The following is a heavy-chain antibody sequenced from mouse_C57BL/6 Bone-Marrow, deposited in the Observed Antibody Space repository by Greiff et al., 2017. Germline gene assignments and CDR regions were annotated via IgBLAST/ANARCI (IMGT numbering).Heavy chain of an antibody. Sequence: QVQLQQPGAELVKPGASVKLSCKASGYTFTSYWMQWVKQRPGQGLEWIGDIDPSDGHTNYNQKFKGKATLTVDTSSSTAYMQLSSLTSEDSAVYYCARGYCDVWGTGTTVTVSS. CDR1: GYTFTSYW. CDR2: IDPSDGHT. CDR3: ARGYCDV. J-gene: IGHJ1*03. V-gene: IGHV1-50*01.